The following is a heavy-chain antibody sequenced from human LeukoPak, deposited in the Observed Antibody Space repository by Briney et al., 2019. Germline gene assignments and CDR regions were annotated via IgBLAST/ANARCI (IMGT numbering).Heavy chain of an antibody. D-gene: IGHD5-18*01. CDR1: GYRFTSYW. Sequence: GESLQISCKGSGYRFTSYWIGWVRRLPGKGLEWMGIIYPGDSDTRYSPSFQGQVTISADKSISTAYLQWSSLKASDTAMYYCARTRAMGENAFDIWGQGTMVTVSS. J-gene: IGHJ3*02. V-gene: IGHV5-51*01. CDR2: IYPGDSDT. CDR3: ARTRAMGENAFDI.